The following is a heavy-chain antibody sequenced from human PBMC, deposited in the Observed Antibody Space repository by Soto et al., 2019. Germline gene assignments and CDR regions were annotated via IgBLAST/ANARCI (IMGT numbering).Heavy chain of an antibody. CDR3: AKTAAGGKNYYGMDV. Sequence: GESLKISCKGPGYSFTNYWIGWVRQMPGKGLEWMGIVYPGDSDTRYSPSFQGQVTISADKPISTAYLQWSSLKASDTAMYYCAKTAAGGKNYYGMDVWGQGTTVTVSS. V-gene: IGHV5-51*04. CDR2: VYPGDSDT. J-gene: IGHJ6*02. D-gene: IGHD6-13*01. CDR1: GYSFTNYW.